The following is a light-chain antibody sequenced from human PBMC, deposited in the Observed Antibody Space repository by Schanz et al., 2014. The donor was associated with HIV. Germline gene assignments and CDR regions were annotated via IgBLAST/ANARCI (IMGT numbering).Light chain of an antibody. CDR2: EGA. Sequence: QSALTQPASVSGSPGQSITISCTGTSSDVGTYYHVSWYQQHPGKAPKLMIYEGAKRPSGVSSRFSGSKSDNTASLTISGLQAEDEADYYCSSYTTKNAWVFGGGTKLTVL. CDR1: SSDVGTYYH. J-gene: IGLJ3*02. CDR3: SSYTTKNAWV. V-gene: IGLV2-14*02.